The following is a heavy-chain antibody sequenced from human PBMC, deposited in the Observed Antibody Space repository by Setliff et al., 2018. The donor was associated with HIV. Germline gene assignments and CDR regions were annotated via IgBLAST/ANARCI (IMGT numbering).Heavy chain of an antibody. J-gene: IGHJ4*02. CDR1: GLTFSDYG. CDR3: TTPTIFGVVFDY. V-gene: IGHV3-15*01. Sequence: PGGSLRLSCTVTGLTFSDYGISWVRQAPGKGLEWVGRIKSKIDGGTRDYAAPVKGRFSLSRDDSKNTLYLQMNSLKIEDAAVYYCTTPTIFGVVFDYWGQGALVTVSS. D-gene: IGHD3-3*02. CDR2: IKSKIDGGTR.